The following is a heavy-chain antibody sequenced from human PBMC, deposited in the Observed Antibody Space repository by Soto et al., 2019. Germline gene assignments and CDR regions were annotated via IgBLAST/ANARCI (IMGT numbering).Heavy chain of an antibody. V-gene: IGHV2-5*02. CDR1: VFSLSTSGVG. CDR3: AHSRSNRAFDI. J-gene: IGHJ3*02. Sequence: KESGPTLVKPTQTLTLTCTFSVFSLSTSGVGVGWIRQPPGKALEWLALIYWDEDKRYSPSLKSRLTITKDTSKNQVVLTMTNMDPVYTATYYCAHSRSNRAFDIWGQGTMVTVSS. CDR2: IYWDEDK. D-gene: IGHD2-8*01.